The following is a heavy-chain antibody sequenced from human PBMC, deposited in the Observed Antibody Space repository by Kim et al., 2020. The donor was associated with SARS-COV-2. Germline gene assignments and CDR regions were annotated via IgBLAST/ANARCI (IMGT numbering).Heavy chain of an antibody. CDR1: GGSISSYY. CDR3: ARQSSIAARYYFDY. J-gene: IGHJ4*02. CDR2: IYYSGST. V-gene: IGHV4-59*08. D-gene: IGHD6-6*01. Sequence: SETLSLTCTVSGGSISSYYWSWIRQPPGKALEWIGYIYYSGSTNYNPSLKSRVTISVDTSKNQFSLKLSSVTAADTAVYYCARQSSIAARYYFDYWGQGTLVTVSS.